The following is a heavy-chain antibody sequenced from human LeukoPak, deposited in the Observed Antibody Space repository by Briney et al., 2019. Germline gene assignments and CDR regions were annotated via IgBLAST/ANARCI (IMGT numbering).Heavy chain of an antibody. D-gene: IGHD2-2*01. CDR2: FYYSGIT. V-gene: IGHV4-39*01. CDR1: GGSISSSSYY. CDR3: ARRRPDIVAVPAALRGVGWFDP. J-gene: IGHJ5*02. Sequence: SETLSLTCTVSGGSISSSSYYWGWIRQPPGKGLEWIGSFYYSGITYYSPSLRSRVTISADTSKNQFSLKLSSVTAADTAVYYCARRRPDIVAVPAALRGVGWFDPWGQGILVTVSS.